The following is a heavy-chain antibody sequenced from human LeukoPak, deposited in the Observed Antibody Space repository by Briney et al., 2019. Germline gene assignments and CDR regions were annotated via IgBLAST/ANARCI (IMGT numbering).Heavy chain of an antibody. J-gene: IGHJ6*02. Sequence: GGSLRLSCAASGFTFGSYAMNWVRQAPGKGLDWVSVISASGGTTYYANSVKGRFTISRDNSKNTLYLQMNSLSAEDTAVYYCAKSGVAAAARRAFGYYFYGMDVWGQGTTVTLSS. CDR1: GFTFGSYA. D-gene: IGHD6-13*01. CDR3: AKSGVAAAARRAFGYYFYGMDV. CDR2: ISASGGTT. V-gene: IGHV3-23*01.